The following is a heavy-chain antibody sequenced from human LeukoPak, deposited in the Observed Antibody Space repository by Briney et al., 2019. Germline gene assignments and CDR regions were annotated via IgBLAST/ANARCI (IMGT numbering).Heavy chain of an antibody. CDR2: IDYRGST. D-gene: IGHD5-18*01. Sequence: GSLRLSCATSGFTFSSSWMSWVRQAPGKGLEWIAYIDYRGSTTYNPSLKSRVTISVDTSRNQFSLKLSSVTAADTAVYYCARSRSGYSYDHAAFDIWGQGTMVTVSS. V-gene: IGHV4-59*01. CDR3: ARSRSGYSYDHAAFDI. CDR1: GFTFSSSW. J-gene: IGHJ3*02.